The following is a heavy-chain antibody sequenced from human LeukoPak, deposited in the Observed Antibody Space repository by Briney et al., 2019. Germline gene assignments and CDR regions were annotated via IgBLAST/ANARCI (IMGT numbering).Heavy chain of an antibody. J-gene: IGHJ6*02. V-gene: IGHV3-30*18. CDR2: ISYDGSNK. Sequence: GGSLRLSCAASGFTFSSYGMHWVRQAPGKGLEWVAVISYDGSNKYYADSVKGRFTISRDNSKNTLYLQMNSLRAEDTAVYYCAKDRDIAAAGYDGFDYYYGMDVWGQGTTVNVSS. CDR1: GFTFSSYG. CDR3: AKDRDIAAAGYDGFDYYYGMDV. D-gene: IGHD6-13*01.